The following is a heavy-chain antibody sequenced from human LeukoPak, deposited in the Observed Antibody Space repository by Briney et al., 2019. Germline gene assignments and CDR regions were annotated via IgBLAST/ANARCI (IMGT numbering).Heavy chain of an antibody. Sequence: PGGSLRLSCAASGFTFSSYALSWVRQAPGQGPESASAISGSGGSTYYAASVKGRFTISRDNSKNTLYLQMNSLRAEDAAVYYCARDFRSTYYYDSSGYGDYYYYGMDVWGQGTTVTVSS. J-gene: IGHJ6*02. D-gene: IGHD3-22*01. V-gene: IGHV3-23*01. CDR1: GFTFSSYA. CDR2: ISGSGGST. CDR3: ARDFRSTYYYDSSGYGDYYYYGMDV.